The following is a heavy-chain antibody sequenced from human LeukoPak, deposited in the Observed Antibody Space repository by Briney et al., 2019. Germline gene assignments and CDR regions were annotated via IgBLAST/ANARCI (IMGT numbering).Heavy chain of an antibody. CDR3: ARRSSAGGVKYYFDY. CDR2: ISSSSSTI. V-gene: IGHV3-48*04. J-gene: IGHJ4*02. Sequence: GGSLRLSCAASGFTFSSYSMNWVRQAPGKGLEWVSYISSSSSTIYYADSVKGRFTISRDTAKNSLYLQMNSLRAEDTAVYYCARRSSAGGVKYYFDYWGQGTLVTVSS. D-gene: IGHD3-10*01. CDR1: GFTFSSYS.